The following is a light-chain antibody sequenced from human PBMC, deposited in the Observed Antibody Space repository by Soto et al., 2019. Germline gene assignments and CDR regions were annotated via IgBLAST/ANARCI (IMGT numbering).Light chain of an antibody. CDR3: SSYTSSSTLDV. J-gene: IGLJ1*01. Sequence: QSALTQPASVSGSLGRWFTISCPGTSIDLGGFNYVSGYQQHPAKAPKLMIYEVSNRPSGVSNRFSGSKSGNTASLTISGLQAEDEADYYCSSYTSSSTLDVFGTGTKLTVL. CDR2: EVS. V-gene: IGLV2-14*01. CDR1: SIDLGGFNY.